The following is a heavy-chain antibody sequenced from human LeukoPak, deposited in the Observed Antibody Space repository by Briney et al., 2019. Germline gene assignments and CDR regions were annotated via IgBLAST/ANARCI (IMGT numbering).Heavy chain of an antibody. CDR1: GGTFSSYA. V-gene: IGHV1-18*01. Sequence: GASVKVSCKASGGTFSSYAISWVRQAPGQGLEWMGWISAYNGNTNYAQKLQGRVTMTTDTSTSTAYMELRSLRSDDTAVYYCARSHRIVGATRFAPFDYWGQGTLVTVSS. D-gene: IGHD1-26*01. J-gene: IGHJ4*02. CDR2: ISAYNGNT. CDR3: ARSHRIVGATRFAPFDY.